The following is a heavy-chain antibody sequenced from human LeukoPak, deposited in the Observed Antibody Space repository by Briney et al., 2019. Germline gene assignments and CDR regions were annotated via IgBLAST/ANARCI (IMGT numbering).Heavy chain of an antibody. CDR3: ARVDSGSACAS. V-gene: IGHV3-64*01. CDR2: ISKNGRNT. CDR1: GLTLSSYS. J-gene: IGHJ1*01. D-gene: IGHD6-19*01. Sequence: PGGSLRLSCAASGLTLSSYSMHWVRQAPGKGLEFVSAISKNGRNTYYGNSMKGRFTISRDISKNTLYLQMGSLRPGDMAVYYCARVDSGSACASWGQGILVTVSS.